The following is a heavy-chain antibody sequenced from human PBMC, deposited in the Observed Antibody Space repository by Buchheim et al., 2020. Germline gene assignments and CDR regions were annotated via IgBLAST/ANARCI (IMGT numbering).Heavy chain of an antibody. V-gene: IGHV3-23*01. Sequence: EVQLLESGGDLIQPGGSLRLSCAASGFTFGSYAMSWVRQAPGKGLEWVSAISGSGGKTYYTDSVKGRFTISRDNSKKTVYLQMNSLRVEDTAVYYCAKAVAGLPSYYLDYWGQGTL. J-gene: IGHJ4*02. D-gene: IGHD6-19*01. CDR1: GFTFGSYA. CDR3: AKAVAGLPSYYLDY. CDR2: ISGSGGKT.